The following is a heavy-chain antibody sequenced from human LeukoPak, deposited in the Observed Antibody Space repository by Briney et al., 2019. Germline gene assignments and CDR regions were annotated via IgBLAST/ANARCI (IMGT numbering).Heavy chain of an antibody. Sequence: SEPLSLPCTVSGGSISSYYWSWIRQPPGKGLEWIGYIYYSGSTNYNPSLKSRVTISVDTSKNQFSLKLSSVTAADTAVYYCARWGLTTVASALDYWGQGTLVNVSS. CDR3: ARWGLTTVASALDY. V-gene: IGHV4-59*08. D-gene: IGHD4-23*01. CDR2: IYYSGST. J-gene: IGHJ4*02. CDR1: GGSISSYY.